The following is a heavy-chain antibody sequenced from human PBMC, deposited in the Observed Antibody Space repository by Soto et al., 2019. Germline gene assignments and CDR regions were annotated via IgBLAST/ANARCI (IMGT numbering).Heavy chain of an antibody. D-gene: IGHD2-2*01. Sequence: QVHLVQSGAEVKKPGSSVKVSCKAAGGTFSTYTLIWVRQAPGQGLEWMGRIIPMLTVTNSAQKFQGRVTLTADKPTNTAFMELTSLKSDDPAVYYCSIGSWSAETFEGWGQGTMSPSLQ. J-gene: IGHJ3*01. CDR2: IIPMLTVT. CDR1: GGTFSTYT. V-gene: IGHV1-69*02. CDR3: SIGSWSAETFEG.